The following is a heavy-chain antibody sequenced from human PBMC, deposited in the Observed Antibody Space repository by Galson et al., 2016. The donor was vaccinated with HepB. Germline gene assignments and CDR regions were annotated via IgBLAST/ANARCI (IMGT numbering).Heavy chain of an antibody. D-gene: IGHD2-15*01. J-gene: IGHJ4*02. CDR2: TYHTSNWYS. CDR3: ARGHLVVPFSFYFDY. V-gene: IGHV6-1*01. CDR1: GDSVSSKSAA. Sequence: CAISGDSVSSKSAAWNWIRHSPSRGLEWLGRTYHTSNWYSDYAVSVKSRITINPDTSKNQFSLPLNSVTPEDTAVYYCARGHLVVPFSFYFDYWAQGSLVTVAS.